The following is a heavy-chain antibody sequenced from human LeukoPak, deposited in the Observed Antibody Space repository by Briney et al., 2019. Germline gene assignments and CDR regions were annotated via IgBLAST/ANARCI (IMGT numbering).Heavy chain of an antibody. CDR2: IYTTGT. CDR1: GGSFIGYY. Sequence: SETLSLTCTISGGSFIGYYWSWIRQPAGEALEWIGRIYTTGTNYDPSLKSRVAMSVDTSKNKFSLELSSVTAADTAVYYCARGGGTTDGGFDSWGQGTLVTVSS. J-gene: IGHJ4*02. D-gene: IGHD1/OR15-1a*01. V-gene: IGHV4-4*07. CDR3: ARGGGTTDGGFDS.